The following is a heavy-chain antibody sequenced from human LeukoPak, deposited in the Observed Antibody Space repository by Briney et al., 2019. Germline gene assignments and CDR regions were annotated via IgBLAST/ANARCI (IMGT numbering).Heavy chain of an antibody. CDR3: ARARRWFGATPYYMDV. Sequence: ASVKVSCKASGYTFTGYYMHWVRQAPGQGLEWMGWINPNSGGTNYAQKFQGRVTMTRDTSISTAYMELSRLRSDDTAVYYCARARRWFGATPYYMDVWGKGTTVTISS. D-gene: IGHD3-10*01. CDR1: GYTFTGYY. CDR2: INPNSGGT. V-gene: IGHV1-2*02. J-gene: IGHJ6*03.